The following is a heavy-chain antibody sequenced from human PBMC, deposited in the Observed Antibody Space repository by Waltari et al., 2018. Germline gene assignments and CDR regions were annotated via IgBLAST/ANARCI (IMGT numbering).Heavy chain of an antibody. D-gene: IGHD5-18*01. CDR2: IKQDGSGK. V-gene: IGHV3-7*01. CDR3: ARDTAMVGGYYYYGMDV. CDR1: GFTFSSYW. J-gene: IGHJ6*02. Sequence: EVQLVESGGGLVQPGGSLRLSCAASGFTFSSYWMSWVRQAPGKGLEWVANIKQDGSGKYYVDSVKGRFTISRDNAKNSLYLQMNSLRAEDTAVYYCARDTAMVGGYYYYGMDVWGQGTTVTVSS.